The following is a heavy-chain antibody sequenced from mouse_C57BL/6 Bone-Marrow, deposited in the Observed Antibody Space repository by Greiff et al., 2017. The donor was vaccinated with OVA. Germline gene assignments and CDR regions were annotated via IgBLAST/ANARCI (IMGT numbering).Heavy chain of an antibody. V-gene: IGHV1-55*01. Sequence: QVQLQQPGAELVKPGASVKMSCKASGYTFTSYWITWVKQRPGQGLEWIGDIYPGSGSTNYNEKFKSKATLTVDTSSSTAYMQLSSLTCEDSAVYYCARWGDYYGSSRWDYWGQGTTLTVSS. CDR1: GYTFTSYW. CDR3: ARWGDYYGSSRWDY. D-gene: IGHD1-1*01. J-gene: IGHJ2*01. CDR2: IYPGSGST.